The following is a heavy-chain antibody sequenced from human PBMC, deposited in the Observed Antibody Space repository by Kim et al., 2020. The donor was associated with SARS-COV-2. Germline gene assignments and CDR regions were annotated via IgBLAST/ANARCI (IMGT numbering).Heavy chain of an antibody. J-gene: IGHJ4*02. CDR3: ARNYYDSSGYSDY. D-gene: IGHD3-22*01. V-gene: IGHV1-69*13. CDR2: IIPIFGTG. CDR1: GGTFSSYA. Sequence: SVKVSCKASGGTFSSYAISWVRQAPGQGLEWMGGIIPIFGTGNYAQKFQGRVTITADESTSTAYMELSSLRSEDTAVYYWARNYYDSSGYSDYWGQGTLVTVSS.